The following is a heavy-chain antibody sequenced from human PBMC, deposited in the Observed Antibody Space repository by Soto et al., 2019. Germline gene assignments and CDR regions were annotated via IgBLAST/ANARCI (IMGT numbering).Heavy chain of an antibody. CDR3: ATDRSFSGTTWGDY. Sequence: ASVKVSCKVSGYTLTELSMHWVRQAPGKGLEWMGGFDPEDGETIYAQKFQGRVTMTEYTSTDTAYMELSSLRSEDTAVYYCATDRSFSGTTWGDYWGQGTLVTVSS. CDR1: GYTLTELS. CDR2: FDPEDGET. J-gene: IGHJ4*02. V-gene: IGHV1-24*01. D-gene: IGHD1-1*01.